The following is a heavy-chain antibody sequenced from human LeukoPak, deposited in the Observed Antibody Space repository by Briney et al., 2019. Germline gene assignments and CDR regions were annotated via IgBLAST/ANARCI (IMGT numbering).Heavy chain of an antibody. CDR1: GYTFTSYG. CDR2: ISAYNGNT. V-gene: IGHV1-18*01. CDR3: ARDYYDSGGYPTNFDY. D-gene: IGHD3-22*01. Sequence: ASVKVSCKASGYTFTSYGISWVRQAPGQGLEWMGWISAYNGNTNYAQKLQGRVTMTTDTSTSTAYMELRSLRSDDTAVYYCARDYYDSGGYPTNFDYWGQGTLVTVSS. J-gene: IGHJ4*02.